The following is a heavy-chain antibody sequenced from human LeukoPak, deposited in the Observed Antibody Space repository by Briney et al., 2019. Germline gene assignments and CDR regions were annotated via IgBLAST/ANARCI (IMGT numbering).Heavy chain of an antibody. CDR2: TYYRSKWYS. CDR3: ARSIVGATFDY. CDR1: GDSVSRNTAG. Sequence: SQTLSLTCAISGDSVSRNTAGWNWVRQSPSRGLEWLGRTYYRSKWYSDFAPSVRNRITINPDTSKNQFSLQLNSVTPEDTAVYYCARSIVGATFDYWGQGTLVTVSS. D-gene: IGHD1-26*01. J-gene: IGHJ4*02. V-gene: IGHV6-1*01.